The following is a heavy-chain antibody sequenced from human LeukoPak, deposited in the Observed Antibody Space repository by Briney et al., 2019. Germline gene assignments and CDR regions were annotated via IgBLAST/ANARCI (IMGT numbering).Heavy chain of an antibody. Sequence: GQSLTLSCAASGFTFSSYAMSWDRQAPGKWLEWDSAISCSGGSTYDADSVKGRFTISRDNSKNTLYLKIHRLRAEDTVVYFCASTINGDQGRLVTVSS. CDR1: GFTFSSYA. V-gene: IGHV3-23*01. J-gene: IGHJ4*02. CDR3: ASTIN. D-gene: IGHD5-12*01. CDR2: ISCSGGST.